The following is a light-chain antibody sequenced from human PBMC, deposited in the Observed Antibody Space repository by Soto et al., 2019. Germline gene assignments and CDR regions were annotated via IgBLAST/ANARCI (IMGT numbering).Light chain of an antibody. Sequence: DIVMTQSPDSLAVSLGERATINCKSSQSVFYSSNNKNYLAWYQQKAGHPPKLLFYWASTRESGVPDRFSGSGSGADFILTITNLQAEDMAVYYCQQYYAIPHTFGQGTKLEIK. CDR1: QSVFYSSNNKNY. J-gene: IGKJ2*01. V-gene: IGKV4-1*01. CDR2: WAS. CDR3: QQYYAIPHT.